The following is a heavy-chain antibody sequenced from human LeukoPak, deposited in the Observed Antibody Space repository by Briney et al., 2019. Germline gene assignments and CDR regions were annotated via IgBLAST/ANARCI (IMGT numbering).Heavy chain of an antibody. V-gene: IGHV4-59*12. D-gene: IGHD3-10*01. CDR2: IYYSGST. J-gene: IGHJ4*02. CDR3: ARGLYYGSGSYYPDY. Sequence: SETLSLTCTVSGGSTNTYYWTWIRQPPGKGLEWIGYIYYSGSTNYNPSLKSRVTISVDTSKNQFSLKLSSVTAADTAVYYCARGLYYGSGSYYPDYWGQGTLVTVSS. CDR1: GGSTNTYY.